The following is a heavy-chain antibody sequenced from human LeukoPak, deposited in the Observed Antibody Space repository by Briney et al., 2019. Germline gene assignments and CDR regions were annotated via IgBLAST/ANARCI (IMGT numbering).Heavy chain of an antibody. J-gene: IGHJ6*03. V-gene: IGHV3-7*01. Sequence: PGGSLRLSRAASGFTFSSYWMSWVRQAPGKGLEWVANIKQDGSEKYYVDSVKGRFTISRDNAKNSLYLQMNSLRAEDTAVYYCARGLRYYYYYMDVWGKGTTVTISS. CDR3: ARGLRYYYYYMDV. CDR1: GFTFSSYW. CDR2: IKQDGSEK. D-gene: IGHD5-12*01.